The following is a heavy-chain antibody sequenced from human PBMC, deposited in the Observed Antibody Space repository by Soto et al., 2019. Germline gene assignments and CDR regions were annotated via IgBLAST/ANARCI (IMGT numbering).Heavy chain of an antibody. CDR3: AHGDPVDFHF. D-gene: IGHD3-10*01. CDR1: GFSLTTSGEA. CDR2: IYWNGIE. J-gene: IGHJ4*02. V-gene: IGHV2-5*01. Sequence: QITLRESGPALVKPTQTLTLTCTFSGFSLTTSGEAVGWIRQPPGKALEWVALIYWNGIERSSPALKSRLSITKDTSKNHVVLTMDNMDPVDTATYYCAHGDPVDFHFWGQGTLVTVAP.